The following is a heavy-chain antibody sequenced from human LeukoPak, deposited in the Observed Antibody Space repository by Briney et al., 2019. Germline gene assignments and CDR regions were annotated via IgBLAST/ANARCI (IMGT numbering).Heavy chain of an antibody. CDR2: IWYDGSNK. Sequence: GGSLRLSCAASGFTFSSYGMHWVRQAPGKGLEWVAVIWYDGSNKYYAGSVKGRFTISRDNSKNTLYLQMNSLRAEDTAVYYCAKPRGHYYDSSGYYLFDYWGQGTLVTVSS. V-gene: IGHV3-33*06. J-gene: IGHJ4*02. D-gene: IGHD3-22*01. CDR1: GFTFSSYG. CDR3: AKPRGHYYDSSGYYLFDY.